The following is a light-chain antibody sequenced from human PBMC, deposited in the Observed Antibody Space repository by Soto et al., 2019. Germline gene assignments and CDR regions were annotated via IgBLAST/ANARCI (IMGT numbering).Light chain of an antibody. CDR1: QSITTW. Sequence: IQMTNSPATLSAPPGHRVRLTCRASQSITTWLAWYQQKPGKAPKLLIYKASNLESGVPPRFSGSGSGTEFTLTISSLQPDDFATYYCQQYNGTFGQGTKV. CDR3: QQYNGT. V-gene: IGKV1-5*03. CDR2: KAS. J-gene: IGKJ1*01.